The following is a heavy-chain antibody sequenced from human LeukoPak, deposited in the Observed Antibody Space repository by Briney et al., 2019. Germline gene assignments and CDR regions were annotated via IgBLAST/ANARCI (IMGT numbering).Heavy chain of an antibody. D-gene: IGHD3-3*01. CDR2: INHSGST. CDR1: GGSFSGYY. CDR3: ARHGSLYYDFWSGQNLYYFDY. V-gene: IGHV4-34*01. Sequence: PSETLSLTCAVYGGSFSGYYWSWLRQPPGKGLEWIGEINHSGSTNYNPSLKSRVTISVDTSKNQFSLKLSSVTAADTAVYYCARHGSLYYDFWSGQNLYYFDYWGQGTLVTVSS. J-gene: IGHJ4*02.